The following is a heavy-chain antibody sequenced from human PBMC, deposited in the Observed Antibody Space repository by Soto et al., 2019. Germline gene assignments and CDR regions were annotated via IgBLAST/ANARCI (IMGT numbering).Heavy chain of an antibody. CDR2: ISATGNTK. Sequence: QVQLVESGGGVVQPGTSLRLACAASGFTLSNIGMQWVRQAPGKRLEWVAVISATGNTKYYADSVKGRFTISRDNSKNTLFLQMNSLRTEDTAVYYCAKESGGERYAAYFDLWGQGTLVTVSA. CDR3: AKESGGERYAAYFDL. CDR1: GFTLSNIG. J-gene: IGHJ4*02. V-gene: IGHV3-30*18. D-gene: IGHD2-21*01.